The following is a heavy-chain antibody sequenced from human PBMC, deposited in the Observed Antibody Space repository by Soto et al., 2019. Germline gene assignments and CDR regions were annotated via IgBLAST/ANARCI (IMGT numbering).Heavy chain of an antibody. CDR3: AKDRKLGAGLDP. CDR2: ISGSGGSP. CDR1: GFTFSSYA. V-gene: IGHV3-23*01. D-gene: IGHD3-10*01. Sequence: VQLLESGGGLVQPGGSLRLSCAASGFTFSSYAMSWVRQAPGKGLEWVSAISGSGGSPYYAASVKGRFTISRDNSKNTLYLQMNSLRAEDTAVHYCAKDRKLGAGLDPWGQGTLVTVSS. J-gene: IGHJ5*02.